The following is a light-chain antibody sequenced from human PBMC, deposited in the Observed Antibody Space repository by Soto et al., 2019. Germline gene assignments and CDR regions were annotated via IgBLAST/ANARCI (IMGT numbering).Light chain of an antibody. CDR3: SSYTSSSTVV. V-gene: IGLV2-18*02. J-gene: IGLJ2*01. CDR1: SNDVGDYNR. CDR2: EVT. Sequence: QSALTQPPSVSGSPGQSVTISCTGTSNDVGDYNRVSWYQQPPGTVPKLMIYEVTNRPSGVPDRFSGSKSGNTASLTISGLQTEDEADYYCSSYTSSSTVVFGGGTKLTVL.